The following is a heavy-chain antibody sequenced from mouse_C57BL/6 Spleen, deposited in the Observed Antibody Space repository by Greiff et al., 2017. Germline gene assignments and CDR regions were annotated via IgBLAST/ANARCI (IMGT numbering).Heavy chain of an antibody. CDR1: GYAFSSSW. CDR3: AREEYYGSSLWYFDV. D-gene: IGHD1-1*01. J-gene: IGHJ1*03. Sequence: QVQLQQSGPELVKPGASVKISCKASGYAFSSSWMNWVKQRPGKGLEWIGRIYPGDGDTNYNGKFKGKATLTADKSSSTAYMQLSSLTSEDSAVDCGAREEYYGSSLWYFDVWGTGTTVTVSS. CDR2: IYPGDGDT. V-gene: IGHV1-82*01.